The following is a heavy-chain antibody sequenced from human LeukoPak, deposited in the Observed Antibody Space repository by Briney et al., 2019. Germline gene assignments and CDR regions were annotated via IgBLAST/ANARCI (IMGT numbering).Heavy chain of an antibody. CDR1: GYSFTSYW. CDR3: ARRSVAAAGTFDFYYYMDV. D-gene: IGHD6-13*01. Sequence: GESLKISCKGSGYSFTSYWIGWVRQMPGKGLEWMGIIYPGDSDTRYSPSFQGQVTTSADKSISTAYLQWSSLKASDTAVYYCARRSVAAAGTFDFYYYMDVWGKGTTVTVSS. CDR2: IYPGDSDT. V-gene: IGHV5-51*01. J-gene: IGHJ6*03.